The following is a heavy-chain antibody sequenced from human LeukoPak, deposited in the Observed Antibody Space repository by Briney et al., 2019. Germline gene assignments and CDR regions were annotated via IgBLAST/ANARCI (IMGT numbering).Heavy chain of an antibody. Sequence: ASVKVSCKASGYTFTVYYMHWVRQAPGQGLEWMGGIIPVFQTPNYAQKFQGRLTITRDKFTRTDYMELTGLRSEDTAVYYCARVDGGHFYMDVWGKGTTVTVSS. J-gene: IGHJ6*03. CDR3: ARVDGGHFYMDV. CDR2: IIPVFQTP. D-gene: IGHD3-16*01. V-gene: IGHV1-69*05. CDR1: GYTFTVYY.